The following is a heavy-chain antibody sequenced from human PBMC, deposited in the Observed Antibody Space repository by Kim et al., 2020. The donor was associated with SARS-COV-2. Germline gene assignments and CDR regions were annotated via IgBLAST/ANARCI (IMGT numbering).Heavy chain of an antibody. J-gene: IGHJ5*02. V-gene: IGHV3-9*01. CDR3: AKEEYSSGSNWFDP. Sequence: ADSVKGRFTISRDNAKNSLYLQMNSLRAEDTALYYCAKEEYSSGSNWFDPWGQGTLVTVSS. D-gene: IGHD6-19*01.